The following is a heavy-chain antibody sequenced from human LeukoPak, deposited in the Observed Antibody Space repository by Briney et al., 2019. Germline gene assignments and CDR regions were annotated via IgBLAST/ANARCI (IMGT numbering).Heavy chain of an antibody. CDR1: GFTFSSYE. CDR3: ARDGVYFDY. J-gene: IGHJ4*02. Sequence: PGGSLRLSCAASGFTFSSYETNWVRQAPGKGLEWVSYISSSGSTIYYADSLKGRFTISRDNAKNSLYLQMNSLRAEDTAVYYCARDGVYFDYWGQGTLVTVSS. CDR2: ISSSGSTI. V-gene: IGHV3-48*03.